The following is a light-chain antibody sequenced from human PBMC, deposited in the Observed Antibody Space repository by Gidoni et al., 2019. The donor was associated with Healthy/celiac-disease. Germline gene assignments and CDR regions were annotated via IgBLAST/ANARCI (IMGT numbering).Light chain of an antibody. Sequence: SSELTQDPAVSVVLGQTVRITCQGDSLRSYYASWYQQKPGQAPVLVIYGKNNRPSGFPDRFSGSSSGNTASLTITGAQAEDEADYYCNSRDSSGNHLNWVFGGGTKLTVL. V-gene: IGLV3-19*01. CDR2: GKN. CDR3: NSRDSSGNHLNWV. J-gene: IGLJ3*02. CDR1: SLRSYY.